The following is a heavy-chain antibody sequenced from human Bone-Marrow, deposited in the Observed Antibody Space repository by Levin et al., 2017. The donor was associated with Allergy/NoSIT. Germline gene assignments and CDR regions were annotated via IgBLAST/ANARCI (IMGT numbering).Heavy chain of an antibody. J-gene: IGHJ5*02. CDR1: GGSISSSDYY. V-gene: IGHV4-39*01. CDR3: ARYLTFGWFDP. D-gene: IGHD2/OR15-2a*01. Sequence: SETLSLTCTVSGGSISSSDYYWGWIRQPPGKGLEWIGNIYYSGSTYYNPSLKSRVTISVDTSKNQFSLRLSSVTAADTAVYYCARYLTFGWFDPWGQGTLVTVSS. CDR2: IYYSGST.